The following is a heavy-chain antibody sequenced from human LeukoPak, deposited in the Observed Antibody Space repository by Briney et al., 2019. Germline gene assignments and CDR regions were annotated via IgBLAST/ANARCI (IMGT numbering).Heavy chain of an antibody. D-gene: IGHD2-2*01. Sequence: GGSLRLSCAASGFTFSSYATSWVRQAPGKGLEWVSAISNSGGDTSYSDSVKGRFTISRDNSKSTLYLQMNSLRAEDTAIYYCSTWYYVEYWGQGTLVTVSS. CDR3: STWYYVEY. CDR2: ISNSGGDT. CDR1: GFTFSSYA. V-gene: IGHV3-23*01. J-gene: IGHJ4*02.